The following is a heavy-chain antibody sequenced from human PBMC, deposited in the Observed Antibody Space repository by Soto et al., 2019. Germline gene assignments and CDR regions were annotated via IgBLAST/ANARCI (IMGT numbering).Heavy chain of an antibody. Sequence: GASVKVSCKVSGYTLTELSMHWVRQAPGKGLEWMGGFDPEDGETIYAQKFQGRVTMTEDTSTDTAYMELSSLRSEDTAVYYCATILGYGEPFSTNWFDPWGQGTLVTVSS. V-gene: IGHV1-24*01. CDR2: FDPEDGET. CDR1: GYTLTELS. J-gene: IGHJ5*02. D-gene: IGHD4-17*01. CDR3: ATILGYGEPFSTNWFDP.